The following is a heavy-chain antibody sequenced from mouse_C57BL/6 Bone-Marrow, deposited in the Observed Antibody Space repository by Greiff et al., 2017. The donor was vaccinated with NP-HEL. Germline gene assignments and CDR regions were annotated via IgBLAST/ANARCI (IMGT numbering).Heavy chain of an antibody. CDR1: GYSFTGYY. Sequence: VQLQQSGPELVKPGASVKISCKASGYSFTGYYMNWVKQSPEKSLEWIGEINPSTGGTTYNQKFKAKATLTVDKSSSTAYMQLKSLTSEDSAVYYCASQGMVTRDDYWGQGTTLTVSS. D-gene: IGHD2-2*01. CDR2: INPSTGGT. J-gene: IGHJ2*01. CDR3: ASQGMVTRDDY. V-gene: IGHV1-42*01.